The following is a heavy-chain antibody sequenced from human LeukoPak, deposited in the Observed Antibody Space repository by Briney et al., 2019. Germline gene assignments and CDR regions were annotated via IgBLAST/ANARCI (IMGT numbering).Heavy chain of an antibody. J-gene: IGHJ3*02. D-gene: IGHD4-17*01. CDR3: AKVAEYGDNDAFDI. CDR1: GFTFSNYG. CDR2: IRYDGNKK. Sequence: GGSLKLSCAASGFTFSNYGMHWARQAAGQGLEWVAFIRYDGNKKYYVDSGKGRFTVSRDDSKNTLYLKLNSLRAEDTAVYYCAKVAEYGDNDAFDIWGQGTMVTVSS. V-gene: IGHV3-30*02.